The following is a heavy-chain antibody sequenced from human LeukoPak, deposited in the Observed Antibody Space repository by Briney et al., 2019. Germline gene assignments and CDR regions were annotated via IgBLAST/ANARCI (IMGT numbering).Heavy chain of an antibody. CDR2: ISNTGSTT. CDR3: ARVRGSYSVDY. Sequence: GGSLRLSCAASGFTFSDYYMSWIRQAPGKGLEWVSYISNTGSTTQYADSVKGRITISRDNAKNSLHQQLISLRAEDTAVYYCARVRGSYSVDYWGQGTLVTVSS. V-gene: IGHV3-11*04. J-gene: IGHJ4*02. CDR1: GFTFSDYY. D-gene: IGHD1-26*01.